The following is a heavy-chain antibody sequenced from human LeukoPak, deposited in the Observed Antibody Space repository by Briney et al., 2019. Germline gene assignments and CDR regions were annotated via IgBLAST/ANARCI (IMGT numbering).Heavy chain of an antibody. J-gene: IGHJ3*02. CDR2: INHSGST. CDR1: GGSFSGYY. D-gene: IGHD2-8*01. Sequence: PSETLSLTCAVYGGSFSGYYWSWIRQPPGKGLEWIGEINHSGSTNYNPSLKSRVTISVDTSKNQFSLKLSSVTAADTAVYYCARALRYCTNGVCYICAFDIWGQGTMVTVPS. CDR3: ARALRYCTNGVCYICAFDI. V-gene: IGHV4-34*01.